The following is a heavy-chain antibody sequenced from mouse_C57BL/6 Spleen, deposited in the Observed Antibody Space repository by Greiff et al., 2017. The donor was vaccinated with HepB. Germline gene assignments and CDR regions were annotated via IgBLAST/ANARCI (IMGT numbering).Heavy chain of an antibody. CDR3: ARGRDGYGFDY. V-gene: IGHV1-50*01. CDR2: IDPSDSYT. CDR1: GYTFTSYW. Sequence: VQLQQPGAELVKPGASVKLSCKASGYTFTSYWMQWVKQRPGQGLEWIGEIDPSDSYTNYNQKFKGKATLTVDTSSSTAYMQLSSLTSEDSAVYYCARGRDGYGFDYWGQGTTLTVSS. D-gene: IGHD2-3*01. J-gene: IGHJ2*01.